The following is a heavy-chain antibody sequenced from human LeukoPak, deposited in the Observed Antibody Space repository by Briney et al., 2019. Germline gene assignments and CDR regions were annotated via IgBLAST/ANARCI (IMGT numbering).Heavy chain of an antibody. V-gene: IGHV3-21*01. D-gene: IGHD1-1*01. J-gene: IGHJ4*02. CDR2: ISSSSTYI. CDR1: GFTFSSYS. CDR3: SRDRGYADY. Sequence: GGSLRLSCAASGFTFSSYSMKWVRQAPGKGLEWVSSISSSSTYIYYADSVKGRFTVSRDNAKNSLYLQMNSLRAEDTAVYYCSRDRGYADYWGQGDLVTVSS.